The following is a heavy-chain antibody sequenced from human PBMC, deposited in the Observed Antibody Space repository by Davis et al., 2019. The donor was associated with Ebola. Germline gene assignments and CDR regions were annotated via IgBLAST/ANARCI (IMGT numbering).Heavy chain of an antibody. CDR3: AKAQYRGDTGGDYYYTMDV. CDR2: INQDGSRK. D-gene: IGHD1-26*01. Sequence: GESLKISCAASGFTFSGYWMSWVRQAPGKGLEWVGNINQDGSRKFYVDSVKGRFTLTRDNAKNSLFLQMNSLRGDDTALYYCAKAQYRGDTGGDYYYTMDVWGQGTTVTVSS. J-gene: IGHJ6*01. V-gene: IGHV3-7*03. CDR1: GFTFSGYW.